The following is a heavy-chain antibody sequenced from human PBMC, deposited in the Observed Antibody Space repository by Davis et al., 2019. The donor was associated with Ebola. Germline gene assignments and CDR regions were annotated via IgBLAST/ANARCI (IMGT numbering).Heavy chain of an antibody. Sequence: PGGSLRLSCAASGFTFSRYSINWVRQAPGKGLEWVSSISSGSYYINYADSLKGRFTISRDNAKISLSLQMNSLRTEDTAVYYCVTENWYRFESWGQGTLVTVSS. J-gene: IGHJ4*02. D-gene: IGHD1/OR15-1a*01. CDR2: ISSGSYYI. CDR3: VTENWYRFES. CDR1: GFTFSRYS. V-gene: IGHV3-21*04.